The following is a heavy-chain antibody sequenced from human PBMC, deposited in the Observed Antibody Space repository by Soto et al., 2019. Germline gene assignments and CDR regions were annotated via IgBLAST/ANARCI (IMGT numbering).Heavy chain of an antibody. CDR1: GFTFSNFG. D-gene: IGHD5-18*01. Sequence: HPGGSLRLSCEASGFTFSNFGMNWVRQAPGKGLEWVARVWYDGSSKYYVDSVKGRFTISRDNSKETVYLQMNSLRAEDTGVYYCAKDIVKYTYGACDYWGQGALVTVSS. CDR2: VWYDGSSK. J-gene: IGHJ4*02. V-gene: IGHV3-33*06. CDR3: AKDIVKYTYGACDY.